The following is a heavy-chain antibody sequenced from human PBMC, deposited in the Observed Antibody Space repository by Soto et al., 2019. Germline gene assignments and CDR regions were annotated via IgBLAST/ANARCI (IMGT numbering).Heavy chain of an antibody. CDR1: GFTFSSYG. J-gene: IGHJ5*02. V-gene: IGHV3-30*18. CDR2: ISYDGSNK. Sequence: GGSLRLSCAASGFTFSSYGMHWVRQAPGKGLEWVAVISYDGSNKYYADSVKGRFTISRDNSKNTLYLQMNSLRAEDTAVYYCAKELNCGGDCYSNVRADPWGQGTLVTVSS. D-gene: IGHD2-21*02. CDR3: AKELNCGGDCYSNVRADP.